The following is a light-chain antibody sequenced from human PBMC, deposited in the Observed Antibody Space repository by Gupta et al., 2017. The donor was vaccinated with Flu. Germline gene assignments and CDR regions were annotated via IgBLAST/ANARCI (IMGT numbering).Light chain of an antibody. CDR2: EVS. Sequence: QSALTQPASVSGSPGQSITISCTGTSSDVVGYNYVSWYQQHPGKAPKLMIYEVSNRPSGVSNRFSGSKSCNTASLTISGLQAEDEADYYCSSYTSSSTLFGTGTKVTVL. CDR3: SSYTSSSTL. CDR1: SSDVVGYNY. J-gene: IGLJ1*01. V-gene: IGLV2-14*01.